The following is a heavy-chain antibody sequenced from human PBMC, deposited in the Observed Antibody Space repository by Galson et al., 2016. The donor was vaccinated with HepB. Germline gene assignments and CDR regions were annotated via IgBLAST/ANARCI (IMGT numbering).Heavy chain of an antibody. CDR2: IHSRTDGGTT. CDR3: KTRIDPFAGDR. J-gene: IGHJ4*02. Sequence: SLRLSCAASGFTFNKVWMSWVRQAPGKGLEWVGRIHSRTDGGTTDYAAPVKGRFIISRDDSKNTLYLQMNSPKIEDTAMYYCKTRIDPFAGDRWGQGTRVTVSS. D-gene: IGHD3-16*01. V-gene: IGHV3-15*01. CDR1: GFTFNKVW.